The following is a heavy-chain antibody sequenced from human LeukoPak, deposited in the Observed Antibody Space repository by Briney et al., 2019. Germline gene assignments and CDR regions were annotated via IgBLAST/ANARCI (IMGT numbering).Heavy chain of an antibody. CDR1: GFTFSSHW. J-gene: IGHJ5*02. CDR2: IYSGGST. CDR3: AREVGYSSGPTGNWFDP. D-gene: IGHD6-19*01. Sequence: GGSLRLSCAASGFTFSSHWMHWVRQAPGKGLEWVSVIYSGGSTYYADSVKGRFTISRDNSKNTLYLQMNSLRAEDTAVYYCAREVGYSSGPTGNWFDPWGQGTLVTVSS. V-gene: IGHV3-66*01.